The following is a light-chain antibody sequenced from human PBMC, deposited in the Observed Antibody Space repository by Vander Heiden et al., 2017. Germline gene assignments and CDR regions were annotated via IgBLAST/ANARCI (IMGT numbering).Light chain of an antibody. Sequence: SYVLPQPSSVSVAPGQTARISCGGDNIGSKNVHWYRLKPVHAPVLVVYDNSDRPSGIPERLSGSNSGNTATLTSSRVEAGDEAEYVCQVCDSGRDHAVFGGGTKFTVL. CDR3: QVCDSGRDHAV. CDR1: NIGSKN. CDR2: DNS. J-gene: IGLJ2*01. V-gene: IGLV3-21*02.